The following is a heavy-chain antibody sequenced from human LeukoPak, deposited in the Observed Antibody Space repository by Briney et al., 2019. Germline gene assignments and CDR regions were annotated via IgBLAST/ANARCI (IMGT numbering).Heavy chain of an antibody. CDR2: TSDSGGHT. D-gene: IGHD2-21*01. J-gene: IGHJ4*02. V-gene: IGHV4-59*01. CDR1: GGSISGYY. Sequence: PSETLSLTCTVSGGSISGYYWNWIRQPPGQGLEWIGYTSDSGGHTDYKPSLKSRVAVSVDTSKNQFSLKLTFATAADTAVYYCARWHSHGRYFDYWGQGALVTASS. CDR3: ARWHSHGRYFDY.